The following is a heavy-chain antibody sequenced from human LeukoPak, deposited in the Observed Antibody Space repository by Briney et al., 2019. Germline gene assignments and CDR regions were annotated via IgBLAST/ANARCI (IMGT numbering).Heavy chain of an antibody. D-gene: IGHD5-18*01. CDR1: GFTFSSYE. CDR3: AREGGYSYGHTYYYYYYGMDV. V-gene: IGHV3-48*03. Sequence: GGSLRLSCAASGFTFSSYEMNWVRQAPGNGLEWVSYISSSGSTIYYADSVKGRFTISRDNAKNSLYLQMNSLRAEDTAVYYCAREGGYSYGHTYYYYYYGMDVWGKGTTVTVSS. J-gene: IGHJ6*04. CDR2: ISSSGSTI.